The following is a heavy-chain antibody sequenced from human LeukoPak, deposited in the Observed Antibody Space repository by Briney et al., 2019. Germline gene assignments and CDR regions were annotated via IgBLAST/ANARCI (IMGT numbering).Heavy chain of an antibody. V-gene: IGHV4-31*03. CDR3: ARGSTSRIRKGFDY. CDR1: GGSISSGGYY. J-gene: IGHJ4*02. D-gene: IGHD5/OR15-5a*01. CDR2: IYYSGST. Sequence: SQTLSLTCTVSGGSISSGGYYWSWIRQHPGKGLEWIGYIYYSGSTYYNPSLKSRVTISVDKSKNQFSLKLSSVTAADTAVYYCARGSTSRIRKGFDYWGQGTLVTVSS.